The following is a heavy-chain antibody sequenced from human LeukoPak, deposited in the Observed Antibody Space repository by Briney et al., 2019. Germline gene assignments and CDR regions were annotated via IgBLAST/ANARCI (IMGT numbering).Heavy chain of an antibody. J-gene: IGHJ2*01. D-gene: IGHD4-17*01. CDR2: IYYSGNSATT. V-gene: IGHV4-59*11. Sequence: SETLSLTCSVSGVSIATHFWTWIRQPPGKGLEWIGYIYYSGNSATTNYNPSLKSRVSISVDTPNKHFSLRLSSVTAADTAVYYCARGDYGPYWYFDLWGRGTLVTVSS. CDR3: ARGDYGPYWYFDL. CDR1: GVSIATHF.